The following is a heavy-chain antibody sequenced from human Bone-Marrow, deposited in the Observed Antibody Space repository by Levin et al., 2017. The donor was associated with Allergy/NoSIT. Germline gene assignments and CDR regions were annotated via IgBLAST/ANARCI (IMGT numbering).Heavy chain of an antibody. D-gene: IGHD1-26*01. CDR2: ISSSSATI. CDR1: GFTFRSHS. J-gene: IGHJ2*01. Sequence: ETLSLTCAASGFTFRSHSMNLVRQAPGRVLEWISYISSSSATIHYADSVKGRFTISRDNARNSLYLQMNSLRAEDTAVYYCARAGELDYADWFFDLWGRGTLVTVSS. CDR3: ARAGELDYADWFFDL. V-gene: IGHV3-48*04.